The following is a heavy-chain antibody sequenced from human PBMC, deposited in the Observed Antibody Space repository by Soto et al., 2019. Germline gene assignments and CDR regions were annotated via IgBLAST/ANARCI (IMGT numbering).Heavy chain of an antibody. CDR2: VSASGGTT. D-gene: IGHD3-22*01. J-gene: IGHJ4*02. CDR1: GLTFSSFA. Sequence: PGGSLRLSCAASGLTFSSFAVTWVRQAPGKGLEWVSLVSASGGTTFYADSVKGRFSISRDSSKNTLYLQMNSLTAEDTAVYYCAAKNSGYYPFDYWGQGTLVTAPQ. V-gene: IGHV3-23*01. CDR3: AAKNSGYYPFDY.